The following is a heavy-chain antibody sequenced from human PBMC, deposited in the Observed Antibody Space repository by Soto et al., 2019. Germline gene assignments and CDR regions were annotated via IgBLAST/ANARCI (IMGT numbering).Heavy chain of an antibody. CDR3: AKGSYYDILTGYYLSDY. CDR1: GFTFSSYA. D-gene: IGHD3-9*01. V-gene: IGHV3-23*01. J-gene: IGHJ4*02. Sequence: EVQLLESGGGLVQPGGSLRLSCAASGFTFSSYAMSWVRQAPGKGLEWVSAISGSGGSTYYADSVKGRFTISRDNSKNTLYLQMNSLRAEDTAVYYCAKGSYYDILTGYYLSDYWGQGTLVTVYS. CDR2: ISGSGGST.